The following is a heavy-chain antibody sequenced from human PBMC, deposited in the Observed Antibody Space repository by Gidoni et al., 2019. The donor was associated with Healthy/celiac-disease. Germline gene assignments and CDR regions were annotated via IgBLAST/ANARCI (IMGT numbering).Heavy chain of an antibody. Sequence: QVQLVQSGAEVKKPGSSVTVSCKASGGTFSSSAISWVRQAPGQGLEWMGGILPIFGTPNYAQKFQGRVTITADESTSTAYMELSSLRSEDTSVYYCARSESYYYDSSGYYVYYWGQGTLVTVSS. CDR1: GGTFSSSA. J-gene: IGHJ4*02. V-gene: IGHV1-69*01. CDR2: ILPIFGTP. CDR3: ARSESYYYDSSGYYVYY. D-gene: IGHD3-22*01.